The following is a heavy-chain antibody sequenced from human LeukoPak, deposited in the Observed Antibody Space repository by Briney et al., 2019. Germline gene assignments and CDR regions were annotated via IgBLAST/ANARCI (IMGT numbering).Heavy chain of an antibody. D-gene: IGHD6-19*01. J-gene: IGHJ6*02. Sequence: GGSLRLSCAATEFTFNAYDMHWVRHAAGKGLEWVSYIGRAGDTYYAGSVKGRFTISREDAKNSLYLQMNSLGVGDTAVYYCARDSSGWGLAVWGQGTTVTVS. V-gene: IGHV3-13*04. CDR2: IGRAGDT. CDR3: ARDSSGWGLAV. CDR1: EFTFNAYD.